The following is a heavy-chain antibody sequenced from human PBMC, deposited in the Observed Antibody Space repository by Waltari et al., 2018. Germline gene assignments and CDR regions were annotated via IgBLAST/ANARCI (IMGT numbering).Heavy chain of an antibody. V-gene: IGHV4-38-2*02. CDR3: ARDRPSTP. CDR2: IYHSGST. Sequence: QVQLQESGPGLVKPSETLSLTCAVSGYSISSGYYWGWIRQPPGKGLEWIGSIYHSGSTYYNPSLKSRVTISVDTSKNQFSLKLSSVTAADTAVYYCARDRPSTPWGQGTLVTVSS. CDR1: GYSISSGYY. J-gene: IGHJ5*02.